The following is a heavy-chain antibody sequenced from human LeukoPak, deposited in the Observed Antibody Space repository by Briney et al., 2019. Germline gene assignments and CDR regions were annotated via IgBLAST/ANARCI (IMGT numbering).Heavy chain of an antibody. CDR3: VKVGAGLNLEYCSGGICYGNSLDI. Sequence: GGSLRLSCAASGFTFDDYGMSWVRQAPGKGLEWVAFIQSRNYGGATQDAASVKGRFTISRDDSKSIAFLQMNSLKTEDTAVYYCVKVGAGLNLEYCSGGICYGNSLDIWGQGTMVTVSS. V-gene: IGHV3-49*04. D-gene: IGHD2-15*01. CDR1: GFTFDDYG. CDR2: IQSRNYGGAT. J-gene: IGHJ3*02.